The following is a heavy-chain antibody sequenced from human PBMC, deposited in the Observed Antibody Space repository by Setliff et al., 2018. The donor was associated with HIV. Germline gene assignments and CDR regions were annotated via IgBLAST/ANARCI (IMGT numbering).Heavy chain of an antibody. Sequence: GGSLRLSCAASGSTFSSYGMHWVRQAPGKGLEWVAFIRYDGSNKYYADSVRGRFTISRDNSKNTLYLQMNSLRAEDTAVYYCAKAFGSRLYYFDYWGQGTLVTVSS. CDR3: AKAFGSRLYYFDY. CDR1: GSTFSSYG. CDR2: IRYDGSNK. V-gene: IGHV3-30*02. J-gene: IGHJ4*02. D-gene: IGHD3-16*01.